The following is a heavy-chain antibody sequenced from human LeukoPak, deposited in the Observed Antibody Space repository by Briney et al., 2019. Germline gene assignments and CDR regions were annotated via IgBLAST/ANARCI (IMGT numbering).Heavy chain of an antibody. V-gene: IGHV3-74*01. CDR1: GITFNRYW. J-gene: IGHJ4*02. CDR2: TNFDGSVK. CDR3: VTEGPHTCGLYNFDY. D-gene: IGHD2-8*02. Sequence: GGSLRLSCVASGITFNRYWMHWVRQAPGKGLVWVASTNFDGSVKTYADSVKGQFTISRDNAKNTLYVQMNSLTAEDTAVYYCVTEGPHTCGLYNFDYWGLGTLVTVSS.